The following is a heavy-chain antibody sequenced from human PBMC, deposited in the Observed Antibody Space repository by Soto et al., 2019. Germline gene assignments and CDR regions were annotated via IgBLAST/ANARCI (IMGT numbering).Heavy chain of an antibody. CDR2: IIPILGIA. D-gene: IGHD1-1*01. CDR3: ARDLEIFDY. J-gene: IGHJ4*02. CDR1: GGTFSSYT. V-gene: IGHV1-69*04. Sequence: ASVKVSCKASGGTFSSYTISWVRQAPGQGLEWMGRIIPILGIANYAQKFQGRVTITADKSTSTAYMELRSLRSDDTAVYYCARDLEIFDYWGQGTLVTVSS.